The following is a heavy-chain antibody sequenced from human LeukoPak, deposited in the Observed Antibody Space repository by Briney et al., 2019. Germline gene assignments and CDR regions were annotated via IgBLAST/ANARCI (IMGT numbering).Heavy chain of an antibody. J-gene: IGHJ4*02. CDR2: IYYSGNT. CDR1: GGSISSYF. V-gene: IGHV4-59*01. CDR3: ARDADSNGYYSPLGY. D-gene: IGHD3-22*01. Sequence: SSETLSLTCTVSGGSISSYFWSWIRQPPGKGLEWIGYIYYSGNTNYNPSLKSRVTISVDTSTNQFSLKLSSVTAADTAVYYCARDADSNGYYSPLGYWGQGTLVTVSS.